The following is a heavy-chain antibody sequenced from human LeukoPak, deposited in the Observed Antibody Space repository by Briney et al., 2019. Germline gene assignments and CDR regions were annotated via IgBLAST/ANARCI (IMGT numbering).Heavy chain of an antibody. J-gene: IGHJ3*02. CDR3: ARGKTSGSGSGDTFDI. D-gene: IGHD3-10*01. CDR2: INAGTGYT. V-gene: IGHV1-3*03. Sequence: ASVTVSCKASGYSFTRYAMHWVRQAPGQGLEWMGWINAGTGYTKYSQDFQGRVTITRDTSASTAYMEVSSLTSEDMAVYYCARGKTSGSGSGDTFDIWGQGTKVTVPS. CDR1: GYSFTRYA.